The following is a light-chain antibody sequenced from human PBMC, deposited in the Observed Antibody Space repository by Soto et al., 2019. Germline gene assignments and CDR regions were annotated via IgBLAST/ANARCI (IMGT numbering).Light chain of an antibody. CDR3: SSYTTTSTVV. CDR1: SSDIGGHNY. Sequence: QAVVTQPASVSGSPGQSIPVSCTGTSSDIGGHNYVSWSQQHPGKVPKLIIYEVTNRPSGVSNRFSGSKSGNTASLTVSGLQAEDEADYYCSSYTTTSTVVFGGGTKLTVL. CDR2: EVT. V-gene: IGLV2-14*01. J-gene: IGLJ2*01.